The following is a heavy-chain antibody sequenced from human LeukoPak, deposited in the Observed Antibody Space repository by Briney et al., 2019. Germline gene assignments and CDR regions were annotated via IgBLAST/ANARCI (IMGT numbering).Heavy chain of an antibody. J-gene: IGHJ4*02. CDR3: ARGSAMANYFDY. Sequence: ASVKVSCKASGYTFTSYGISWVRQARGQGLEWMGWINPNSGGTNYAQKFQGRVTMTRDTSISTAYMELSRLRSDDTAVYYCARGSAMANYFDYWGQGTLVTVSS. V-gene: IGHV1-2*02. D-gene: IGHD5-18*01. CDR1: GYTFTSYG. CDR2: INPNSGGT.